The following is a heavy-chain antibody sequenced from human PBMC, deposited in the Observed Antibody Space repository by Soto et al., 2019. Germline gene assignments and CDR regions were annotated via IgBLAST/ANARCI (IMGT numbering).Heavy chain of an antibody. V-gene: IGHV1-46*01. D-gene: IGHD3-22*01. CDR1: GFSFSDYF. Sequence: GASVKVYCKASGFSFSDYFMHWVRQAPGQGLEWMGIINPSGGSTSYAQKFQGRVTMTRDTSTSTVYMELSSLRSEDTAVYYCAGVRRSSGYYYGYWGQGTPVTVS. CDR2: INPSGGST. J-gene: IGHJ4*02. CDR3: AGVRRSSGYYYGY.